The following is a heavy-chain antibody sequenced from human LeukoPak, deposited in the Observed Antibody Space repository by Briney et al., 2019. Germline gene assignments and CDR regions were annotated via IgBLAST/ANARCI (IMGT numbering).Heavy chain of an antibody. D-gene: IGHD2-2*01. Sequence: SETLSLTCTVSGGSLSSYYWSWIRQPPGKGLEWIGYIYTSGSTNYNPSLKSRVTISVDTSKNQFSLKLSSVTAADTAVYYCARHRQDIVVVYFDYWGQGTLVTVSS. V-gene: IGHV4-4*09. CDR3: ARHRQDIVVVYFDY. J-gene: IGHJ4*02. CDR2: IYTSGST. CDR1: GGSLSSYY.